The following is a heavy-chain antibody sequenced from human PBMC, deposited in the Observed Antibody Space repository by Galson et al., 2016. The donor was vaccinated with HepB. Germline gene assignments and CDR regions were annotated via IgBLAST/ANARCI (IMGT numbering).Heavy chain of an antibody. J-gene: IGHJ6*02. CDR2: ISGSGNSI. D-gene: IGHD1-14*01. Sequence: SLRLSCAASGFTFSNYAMSWVRQAPGKGLEWISSISGSGNSIDTADSVKGRFTISNDYSKKTLDLQMDSLRAEDTALYYCAKDSALTKTRNYRYGLDVWGQGTTVTVSS. CDR3: AKDSALTKTRNYRYGLDV. CDR1: GFTFSNYA. V-gene: IGHV3-23*01.